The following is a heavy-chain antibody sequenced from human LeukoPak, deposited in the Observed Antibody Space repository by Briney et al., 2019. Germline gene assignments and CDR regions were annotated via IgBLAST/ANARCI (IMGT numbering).Heavy chain of an antibody. CDR3: ARERWWEERTPLFDP. CDR2: IYHSGST. Sequence: SQTLSLTCTVSGGSISSGTYYWSWLRQPPGKGLEWIGYIYHSGSTYYNPSLKSRVTISVDRSKNQFSLKLSSVTAADTAVYYCARERWWEERTPLFDPWGQGTLVTVSS. V-gene: IGHV4-30-2*01. J-gene: IGHJ5*02. CDR1: GGSISSGTYY. D-gene: IGHD4-23*01.